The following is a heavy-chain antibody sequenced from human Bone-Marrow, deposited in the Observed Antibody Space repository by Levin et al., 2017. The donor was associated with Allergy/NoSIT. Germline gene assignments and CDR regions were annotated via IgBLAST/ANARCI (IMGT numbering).Heavy chain of an antibody. J-gene: IGHJ4*02. CDR2: IYSGGST. CDR3: FGGPNSDYV. CDR1: GFTVSNHY. V-gene: IGHV3-53*01. Sequence: GESLKISCAASGFTVSNHYMTWIRQAPGKGLEWVSLIYSGGSTYYADSVKGRFTISRDSSKNTLYLQMNSLRAEGTAVYSCFGGPNSDYVWGQGTLVTVSS. D-gene: IGHD4-11*01.